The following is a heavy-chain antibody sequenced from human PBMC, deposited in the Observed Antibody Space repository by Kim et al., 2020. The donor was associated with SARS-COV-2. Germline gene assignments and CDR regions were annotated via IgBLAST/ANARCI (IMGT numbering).Heavy chain of an antibody. J-gene: IGHJ6*02. V-gene: IGHV1-69*13. CDR1: GGTFSSYA. Sequence: SVKVSCKASGGTFSSYAISWVRQAPGQGLEWMGGIIPIFGTANYAQKFQGRVTITADESTSTAYMELSSLRSEDTAVYYCARYSSSWNTYYYYYYGMDVWGQGTTVTVSS. CDR3: ARYSSSWNTYYYYYYGMDV. D-gene: IGHD6-13*01. CDR2: IIPIFGTA.